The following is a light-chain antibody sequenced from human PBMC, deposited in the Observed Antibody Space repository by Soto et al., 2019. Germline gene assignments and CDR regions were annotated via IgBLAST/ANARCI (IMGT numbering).Light chain of an antibody. J-gene: IGKJ4*01. CDR2: KAS. CDR1: QSISSW. V-gene: IGKV1-5*03. Sequence: DIQMTQSLSTLSASVGDRVTITCRASQSISSWLAWYQHKPGKAPKLLIYKASSLESGVPSRFSGSGSGTEFTLTIRSLQPDDFATYYCQQYNAYPLTFGGGTKVEI. CDR3: QQYNAYPLT.